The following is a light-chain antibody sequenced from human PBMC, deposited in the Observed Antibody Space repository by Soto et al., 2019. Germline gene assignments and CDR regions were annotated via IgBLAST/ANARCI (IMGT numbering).Light chain of an antibody. CDR3: QEYGTSPRT. V-gene: IGKV3-20*01. Sequence: EVMLTQSPGTLSLSPGERATLSCRASQSIFSNYLAWYQQKSGQAPRLLIYGASNMATGIPNRFSGSGSGKTLTLTISRLEREDFAVYYSQEYGTSPRTFGQVTKVEFK. J-gene: IGKJ1*01. CDR1: QSIFSNY. CDR2: GAS.